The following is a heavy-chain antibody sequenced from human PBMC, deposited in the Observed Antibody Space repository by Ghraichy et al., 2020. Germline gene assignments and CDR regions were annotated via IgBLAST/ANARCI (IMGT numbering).Heavy chain of an antibody. CDR2: IWYDGSNK. CDR1: GFTFSHSG. D-gene: IGHD2-8*01. J-gene: IGHJ6*02. CDR3: ARGHSNANAMDV. Sequence: GESLRLSCAASGFTFSHSGMHWVRQAPGKGLEWVAVIWYDGSNKYYADSVKGRFTISRDNSKNTLYLQMNSLRAEDTAVYYCARGHSNANAMDVWGQGTTVTVSS. V-gene: IGHV3-33*01.